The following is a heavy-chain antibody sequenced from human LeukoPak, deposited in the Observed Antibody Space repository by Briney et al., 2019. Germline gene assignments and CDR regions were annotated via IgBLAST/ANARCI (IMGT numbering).Heavy chain of an antibody. Sequence: PGRSLRLSCAASGFTFDDYAMHWVRQAPGKGLERVSGITWNSGSIGYADSVKGRFTISRDNAKNSLYLQMNSLRAEDMALYYCPKSAMERSPYYYYYYMDVWGKGTTVTVSS. D-gene: IGHD1-1*01. V-gene: IGHV3-9*03. CDR3: PKSAMERSPYYYYYYMDV. J-gene: IGHJ6*03. CDR2: ITWNSGSI. CDR1: GFTFDDYA.